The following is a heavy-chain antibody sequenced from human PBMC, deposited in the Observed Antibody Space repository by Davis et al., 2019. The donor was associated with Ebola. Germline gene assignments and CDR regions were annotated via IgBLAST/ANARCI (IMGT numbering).Heavy chain of an antibody. CDR1: GFTFSAHY. Sequence: GGSLRLSCAASGFTFSAHYMDWVRQVPGKGLEWVGRSRNKANSYTTEYAASVKARFTISRDDSKNSLFLQMNSLTAEDTAVYYCARVRMGSRGDYYFDYWGQGTLVTVSS. J-gene: IGHJ4*02. D-gene: IGHD6-19*01. CDR3: ARVRMGSRGDYYFDY. V-gene: IGHV3-72*01. CDR2: SRNKANSYTT.